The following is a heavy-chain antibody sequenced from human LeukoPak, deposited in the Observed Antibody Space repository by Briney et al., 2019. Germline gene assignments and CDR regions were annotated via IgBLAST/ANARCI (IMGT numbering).Heavy chain of an antibody. Sequence: GGSLRLSCAASGFTFSSYPMSWVRQAPGKGLEWVSSITTSRDQYHADSVKGRFTVSRDNAKSSVYLQMDSLRADDTAVYYCARDSYCPNDVCYDYWGQGVLVTVS. J-gene: IGHJ4*02. CDR3: ARDSYCPNDVCYDY. D-gene: IGHD2-8*01. CDR1: GFTFSSYP. CDR2: ITTSRDQ. V-gene: IGHV3-21*06.